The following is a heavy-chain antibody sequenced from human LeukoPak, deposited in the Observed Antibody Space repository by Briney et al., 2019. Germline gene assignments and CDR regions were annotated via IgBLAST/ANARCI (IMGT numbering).Heavy chain of an antibody. J-gene: IGHJ4*02. V-gene: IGHV4-59*01. CDR2: IAYSGST. CDR1: SGAISNYY. Sequence: SETLSLTCTVSSGAISNYYWSWIRQPPGKGLEWIGYIAYSGSTNYNPSLKSRVSMSVHTPKNQFSLKLSSVTAADTAVYYCARERRSGTYYYFDYWGQGTLVTVSS. D-gene: IGHD3-10*01. CDR3: ARERRSGTYYYFDY.